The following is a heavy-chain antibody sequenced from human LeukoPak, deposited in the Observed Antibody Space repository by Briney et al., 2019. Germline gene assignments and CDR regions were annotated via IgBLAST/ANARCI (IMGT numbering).Heavy chain of an antibody. CDR2: IYPGDSDT. V-gene: IGHV5-51*01. J-gene: IGHJ4*02. D-gene: IGHD3-16*02. CDR1: GYSFTSYW. Sequence: GESLKISCKGSGYSFTSYWIGWVRRMPGKGLEWMGIIYPGDSDTRYSPSFQGQVTISADKSISTAYLQWSSLKASDTAMYYCARRGYDYVWGSYQFDYWGQGTLVTVSS. CDR3: ARRGYDYVWGSYQFDY.